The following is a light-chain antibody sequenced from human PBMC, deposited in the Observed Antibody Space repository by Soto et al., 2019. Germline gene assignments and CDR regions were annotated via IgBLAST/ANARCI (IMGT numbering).Light chain of an antibody. J-gene: IGKJ1*01. CDR1: QSVSRW. V-gene: IGKV1-5*03. CDR2: EAS. CDR3: QQYDTSRT. Sequence: DIQMTQSPSTLSASVGDTVTITCRASQSVSRWLAWYQQQPGEAPRLLIYEASRLESGVPSRFSGSGSGTEFTLTISSLQPYDFALYYCQQYDTSRTFGQGTKVEVK.